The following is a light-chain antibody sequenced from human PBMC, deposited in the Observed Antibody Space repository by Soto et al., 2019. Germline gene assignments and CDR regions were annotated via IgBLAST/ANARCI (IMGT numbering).Light chain of an antibody. CDR1: QTISSNQ. Sequence: EIVLTQSPGTLSVSPGERATLSCRASQTISSNQLAWYQQKPGQAPSLLIYGTSSRATGIPDRFSGSGSGTDFTLTISRLEPEASAIYYCQQYVSWTFGQGTKVEIK. J-gene: IGKJ1*01. CDR2: GTS. CDR3: QQYVSWT. V-gene: IGKV3-20*01.